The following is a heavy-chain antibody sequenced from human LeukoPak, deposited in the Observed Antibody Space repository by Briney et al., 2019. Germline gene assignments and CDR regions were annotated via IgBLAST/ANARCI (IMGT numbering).Heavy chain of an antibody. CDR3: AKGFDFWSGPFDY. V-gene: IGHV3-30*18. J-gene: IGHJ4*02. CDR2: ISYDGSNK. CDR1: GFTFSSYG. D-gene: IGHD3-3*01. Sequence: PGRSLRLSCAASGFTFSSYGMHWVRQAPGKGLEWVAVISYDGSNKYYADSVKGRFTISRDNSKNTLYQQMNSLRAEDTAVYYCAKGFDFWSGPFDYWGQGTLVTVSS.